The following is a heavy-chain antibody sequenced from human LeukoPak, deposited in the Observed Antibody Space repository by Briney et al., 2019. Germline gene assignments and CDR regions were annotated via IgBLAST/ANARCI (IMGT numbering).Heavy chain of an antibody. CDR2: IGGGGRDT. CDR1: GFTFSTYA. Sequence: GGSLRLSCAASGFTFSTYAMSWVRQAPGKGLEWLSTIGGGGRDTFYAVSVKGRFTVYRDNSKNTLYLQMSSLRAEDTAVYFCAKNRGANYYNYYMDVWGKGTTVTVSS. CDR3: AKNRGANYYNYYMDV. J-gene: IGHJ6*03. D-gene: IGHD4/OR15-4a*01. V-gene: IGHV3-23*01.